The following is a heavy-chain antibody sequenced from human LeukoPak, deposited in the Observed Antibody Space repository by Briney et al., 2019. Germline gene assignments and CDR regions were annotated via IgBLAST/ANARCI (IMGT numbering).Heavy chain of an antibody. J-gene: IGHJ4*02. CDR3: AREGYCGGDCFLY. Sequence: PGGSLRLSCAASGFTFSSYEMNWVRQAPGKGLEWVSYISSSGSTIYYADSVKGRFTISRDNAKNSLYLQMNSLRAEDTAVYYCAREGYCGGDCFLYWGQGTLVTVSS. CDR1: GFTFSSYE. D-gene: IGHD2-21*02. V-gene: IGHV3-48*03. CDR2: ISSSGSTI.